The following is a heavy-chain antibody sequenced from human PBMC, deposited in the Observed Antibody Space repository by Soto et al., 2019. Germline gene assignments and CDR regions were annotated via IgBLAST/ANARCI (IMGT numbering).Heavy chain of an antibody. CDR3: ARGLSSLVRGPSGY. CDR1: GYTFTSYD. V-gene: IGHV1-8*01. CDR2: MNPNSGNT. D-gene: IGHD3-10*01. Sequence: ASVKGSCKASGYTFTSYDINWVRQATGQGLEWMGWMNPNSGNTGYAQKFQGRVTMTRNTSISTAYMELSSLRSEDTAVYYCARGLSSLVRGPSGYWGQGTLVTVSS. J-gene: IGHJ4*02.